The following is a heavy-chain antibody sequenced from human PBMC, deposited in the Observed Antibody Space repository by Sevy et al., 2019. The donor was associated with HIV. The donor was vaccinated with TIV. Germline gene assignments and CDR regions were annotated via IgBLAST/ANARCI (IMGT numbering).Heavy chain of an antibody. CDR1: GFTFIDHY. D-gene: IGHD1-20*01. Sequence: GGSLRLSCAASGFTFIDHYMTWIRQAPGKGLEAVAYIRSGGSPIFYADSVKGRFIISREKTKNALYLQMNILRADDTAVYYCAGAQYKKTIRGNFDIWGKGTMVTVSS. CDR2: IRSGGSPI. V-gene: IGHV3-11*01. CDR3: AGAQYKKTIRGNFDI. J-gene: IGHJ3*02.